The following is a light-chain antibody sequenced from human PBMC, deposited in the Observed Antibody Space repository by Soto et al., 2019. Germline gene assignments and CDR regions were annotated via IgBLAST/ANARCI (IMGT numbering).Light chain of an antibody. Sequence: QSALTQPASVSGSPGQSITISCTGTSSDVGNYKYVSWYQQHPGKAPKLMIYEVSNRPSGVSNRFSGSKSGNTASLTISGLQAEDETDYYCFSYTRSGTYVFGTATKVTVL. CDR2: EVS. CDR3: FSYTRSGTYV. CDR1: SSDVGNYKY. V-gene: IGLV2-14*01. J-gene: IGLJ1*01.